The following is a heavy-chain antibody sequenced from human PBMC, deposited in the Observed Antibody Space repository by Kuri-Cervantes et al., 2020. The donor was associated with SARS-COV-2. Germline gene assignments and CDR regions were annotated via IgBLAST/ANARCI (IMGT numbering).Heavy chain of an antibody. D-gene: IGHD3-3*01. Sequence: GGSLRLSSKGSGYSFTSNWIGWVRQMPVKGLEWIGIIYPGDSDTRYSPSFQGQVTISADNCISTAYLQWSSLKASDTAMYYCARRGKTTIFVVPSPFDYWGQGTLVTVSS. V-gene: IGHV5-51*01. J-gene: IGHJ4*02. CDR3: ARRGKTTIFVVPSPFDY. CDR1: GYSFTSNW. CDR2: IYPGDSDT.